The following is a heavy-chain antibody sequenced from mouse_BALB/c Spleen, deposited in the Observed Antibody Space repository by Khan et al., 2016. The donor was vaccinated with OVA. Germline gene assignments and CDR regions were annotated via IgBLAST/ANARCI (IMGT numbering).Heavy chain of an antibody. D-gene: IGHD2-14*01. J-gene: IGHJ3*01. CDR2: IIYTGYT. V-gene: IGHV3-8*02. CDR3: GSSTYRYAFVY. Sequence: EVQLQESGPSLVKPSQTLSLTCSVTGDSITTGYWNWIRKFPGNKLEYMGYIIYTGYTYNNPSLKSRISITRHISNNQYYLQLNSVTDEDTATYYCGSSTYRYAFVYWGQGTLVTVSA. CDR1: GDSITTGY.